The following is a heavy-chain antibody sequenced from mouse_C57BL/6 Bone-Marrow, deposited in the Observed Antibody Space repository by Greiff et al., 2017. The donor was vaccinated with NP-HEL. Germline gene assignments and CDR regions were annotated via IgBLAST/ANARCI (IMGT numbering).Heavy chain of an antibody. V-gene: IGHV1-55*01. CDR2: IYPGSGST. CDR1: GYTFTSYW. CDR3: ARGYYGSLSWFAY. Sequence: QVQLQQPGAELVKPGASVKMSCKASGYTFTSYWITWVKQRPGQGLEWIGDIYPGSGSTNYNEKFKSKATLTVDTSSSTAYMQLSSLTSEDSAVYYCARGYYGSLSWFAYWGQGTLVTVSA. D-gene: IGHD1-1*01. J-gene: IGHJ3*01.